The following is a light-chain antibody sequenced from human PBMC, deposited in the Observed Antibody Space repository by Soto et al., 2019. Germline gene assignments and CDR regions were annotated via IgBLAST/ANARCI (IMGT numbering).Light chain of an antibody. Sequence: DIQMTQSPSSLSASIGDRITITCRASQSISSHLYWFQLKPGQAPKLLIYAASSLQSGVPSRFSGSGSGTDFTLTISSLQPEDFATYYCQQSYSNSITFGQGTRLEIK. CDR2: AAS. CDR3: QQSYSNSIT. CDR1: QSISSH. J-gene: IGKJ5*01. V-gene: IGKV1-39*01.